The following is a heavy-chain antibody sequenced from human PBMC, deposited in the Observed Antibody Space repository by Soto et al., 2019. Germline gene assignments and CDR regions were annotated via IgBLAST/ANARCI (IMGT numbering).Heavy chain of an antibody. CDR1: CASISSYY. CDR3: ARDNGSGSYRGTYVD. CDR2: VHYSGST. V-gene: IGHV4-59*12. D-gene: IGHD3-10*01. J-gene: IGHJ4*02. Sequence: SETLSLTCTVSCASISSYYWSWIRQSPQKGLECIGYVHYSGSTNYRPSLGSRVTMSVDRAKNQFSLKLTSVTAADTAVYYCARDNGSGSYRGTYVDWGQGILVTVPS.